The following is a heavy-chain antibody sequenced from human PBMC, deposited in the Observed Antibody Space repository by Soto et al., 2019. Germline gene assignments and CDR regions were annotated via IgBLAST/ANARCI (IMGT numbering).Heavy chain of an antibody. D-gene: IGHD1-26*01. J-gene: IGHJ3*02. V-gene: IGHV3-30*18. Sequence: GGSLRLSCAASGFTFNTYGMHWVRQAPGKGLEWVAVISFDGKIKYYADSVKGRFTISRDNSKNTLYLQMDSLRAEDTAVYYCAQREGAFDIWGQGTMVTVSS. CDR2: ISFDGKIK. CDR3: AQREGAFDI. CDR1: GFTFNTYG.